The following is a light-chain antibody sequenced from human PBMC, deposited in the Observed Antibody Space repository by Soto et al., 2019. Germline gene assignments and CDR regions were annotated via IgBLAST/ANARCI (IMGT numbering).Light chain of an antibody. CDR3: QQANSFPIT. CDR2: TAS. Sequence: QGISSWLGWYQQKPGKAPKFLIYTASSMHTGVPERFSGSGSGTDFTLTISRLQPEDFAMYYCQQANSFPITFGGGTKVDVK. J-gene: IGKJ4*01. CDR1: QGISSW. V-gene: IGKV1-12*01.